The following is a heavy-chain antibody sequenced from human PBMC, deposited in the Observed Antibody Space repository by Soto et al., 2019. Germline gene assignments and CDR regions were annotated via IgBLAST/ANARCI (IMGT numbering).Heavy chain of an antibody. CDR2: IYYSGST. CDR3: ARDHYILTGYSSPNFDY. CDR1: GGSISSYY. J-gene: IGHJ4*02. Sequence: PSETLSLTCTVSGGSISSYYWSWIRQPPGKGLEWIGYIYYSGSTNYNPSLKSRVTISVDTSKNQFSLKLSSVTAAGTAVYYCARDHYILTGYSSPNFDYWGQGTLVPVYS. V-gene: IGHV4-59*01. D-gene: IGHD3-9*01.